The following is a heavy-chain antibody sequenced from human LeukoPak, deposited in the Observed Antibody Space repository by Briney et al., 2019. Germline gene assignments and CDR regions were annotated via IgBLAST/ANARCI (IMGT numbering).Heavy chain of an antibody. CDR3: ARDGGGVISDY. CDR1: GGSISSGGYY. J-gene: IGHJ4*02. V-gene: IGHV4-30-2*01. D-gene: IGHD3-10*01. CDR2: IYHSGST. Sequence: SQTLSLTCTVSGGSISSGGYYWSWIRQPPGKGLEWIGYIYHSGSTNYNPSLKSRVTISVDTSKNQFSLKLSSVTAADMAVYFCARDGGGVISDYWGQGTLVTVSS.